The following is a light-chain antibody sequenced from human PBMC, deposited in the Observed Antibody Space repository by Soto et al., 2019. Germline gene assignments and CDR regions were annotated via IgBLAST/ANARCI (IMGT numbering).Light chain of an antibody. CDR3: QQTYNTPRT. Sequence: DIQMTQSPSSLSASVGDRVTITCRASQTISSYLNWYQKKPGKAPMLLIYGASSLQGGVPSRFSGSGSGTDFTLTISSLQPEDFATYYCQQTYNTPRTFGQGTKVDIK. CDR2: GAS. J-gene: IGKJ1*01. V-gene: IGKV1-39*01. CDR1: QTISSY.